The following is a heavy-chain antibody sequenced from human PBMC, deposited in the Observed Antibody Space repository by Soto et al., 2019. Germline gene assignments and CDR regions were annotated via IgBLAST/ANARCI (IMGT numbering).Heavy chain of an antibody. CDR2: ISGSGGST. V-gene: IGHV3-23*01. D-gene: IGHD3-22*01. J-gene: IGHJ5*02. CDR3: AKDKAMIVVVIGNWFDP. Sequence: LRLSCAASGFTFSSYAMSWVRQAPGKGLEWVSAISGSGGSTYYADSVKGRFTISRDNSKNTLYLQMNSLRAEDTAVYYCAKDKAMIVVVIGNWFDPWGQGTLVTVSS. CDR1: GFTFSSYA.